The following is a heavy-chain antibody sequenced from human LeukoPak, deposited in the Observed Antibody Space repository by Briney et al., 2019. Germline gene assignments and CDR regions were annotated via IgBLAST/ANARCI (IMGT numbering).Heavy chain of an antibody. V-gene: IGHV3-74*01. Sequence: GGSLRLSCAASGFTFSSYWMSWVRQAPGKGLVWVACINDDGSTTRYADSVKGRFTTSRDNAKNTLYLQMNSLRAEDTAVYYCARDYHYDSSGYLNWFDPWGQGTLVTVSS. D-gene: IGHD3-22*01. J-gene: IGHJ5*02. CDR3: ARDYHYDSSGYLNWFDP. CDR2: INDDGSTT. CDR1: GFTFSSYW.